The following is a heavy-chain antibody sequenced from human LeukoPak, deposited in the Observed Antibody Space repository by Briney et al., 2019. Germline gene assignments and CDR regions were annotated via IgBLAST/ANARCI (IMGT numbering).Heavy chain of an antibody. CDR2: IWYDGSNK. J-gene: IGHJ4*02. D-gene: IGHD3-16*01. Sequence: GGSLRLSCAVSGYTFSSYGMHWVRQAPGKGLEWVAVIWYDGSNKYYADSVKGRFTISRDNSKNTLYVQMSSLRAEDTAVYYCARSNNGGWGYCDYWGQGSLVTVSS. CDR1: GYTFSSYG. V-gene: IGHV3-33*08. CDR3: ARSNNGGWGYCDY.